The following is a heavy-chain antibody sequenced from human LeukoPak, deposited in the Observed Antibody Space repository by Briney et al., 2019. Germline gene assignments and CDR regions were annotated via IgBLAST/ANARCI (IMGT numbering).Heavy chain of an antibody. V-gene: IGHV3-21*01. J-gene: IGHJ5*02. CDR2: ISSSSSYI. CDR3: ARDSGVGGP. CDR1: GFTFSSYS. D-gene: IGHD6-19*01. Sequence: GGSLRLSCAASGFTFSSYSMNWVRQALGKGLEWVSSISSSSSYIYYADSVKGRFTISRDNAKNSLYLQMNSFRVEDTAVYYCARDSGVGGPWGQGIPVTVSS.